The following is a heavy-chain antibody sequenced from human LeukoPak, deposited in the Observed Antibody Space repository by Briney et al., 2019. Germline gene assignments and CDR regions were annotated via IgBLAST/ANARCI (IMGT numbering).Heavy chain of an antibody. J-gene: IGHJ6*03. CDR3: ARARDDYGGKFSRTRDYYYYMDV. CDR2: ISSGSSYI. V-gene: IGHV3-21*01. D-gene: IGHD4-23*01. Sequence: PGGSLRLSCAASGFTFSSFSINWVRQAPGKGLEWVSSISSGSSYIYYADSVKGRFTISRDNAKNSLYLQMNSLGAEDTAVYYCARARDDYGGKFSRTRDYYYYMDVWGKGTTVTVSS. CDR1: GFTFSSFS.